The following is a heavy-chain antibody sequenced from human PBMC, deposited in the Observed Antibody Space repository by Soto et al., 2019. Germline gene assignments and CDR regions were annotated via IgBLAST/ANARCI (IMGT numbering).Heavy chain of an antibody. CDR2: YSGFT. J-gene: IGHJ4*02. CDR3: ASAGYCGGDCYSGLDY. D-gene: IGHD2-21*02. CDR1: GGSITTYQ. Sequence: SETLSLTCTVSGGSITTYQWSWIRQPPGKGLEWIGGYSGFTNYNPSLESRATISVDHSKNQFFLTLRSVTAADTAVYYCASAGYCGGDCYSGLDYWGQGTLVTVSS. V-gene: IGHV4-59*01.